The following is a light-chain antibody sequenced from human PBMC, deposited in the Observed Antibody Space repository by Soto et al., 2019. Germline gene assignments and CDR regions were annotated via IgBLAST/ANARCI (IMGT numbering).Light chain of an antibody. CDR3: QQYNNWPGT. J-gene: IGKJ1*01. CDR1: QSFSSN. Sequence: VMTQSPATLSVSPGERATLSCRASQSFSSNLAWYQQKPGQAPRLLIYGASTRATGIPARFSGSGSGTEFTLTISSLQSEDFAVYYCQQYNNWPGTFGQGTKVDIK. V-gene: IGKV3-15*01. CDR2: GAS.